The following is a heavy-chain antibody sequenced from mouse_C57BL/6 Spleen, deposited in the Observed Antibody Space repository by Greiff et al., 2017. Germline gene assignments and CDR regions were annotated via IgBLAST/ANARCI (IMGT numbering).Heavy chain of an antibody. CDR3: ASWSLYYFDY. CDR2: IDPSDSYT. D-gene: IGHD6-2*01. V-gene: IGHV1-69*01. CDR1: GYTFTSYW. Sequence: QVQLQQPGAELVMPGASVKLSCKASGYTFTSYWMHWVKQRPGQGLEWIGEIDPSDSYTNYNQKFKGKSTLTVDKSSSTAYMQLSSLTSEDSAVYYCASWSLYYFDYWGQGTTLTVSS. J-gene: IGHJ2*01.